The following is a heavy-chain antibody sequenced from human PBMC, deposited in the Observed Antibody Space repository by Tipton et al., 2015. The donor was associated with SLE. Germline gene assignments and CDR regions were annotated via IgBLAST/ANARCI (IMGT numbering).Heavy chain of an antibody. D-gene: IGHD6-19*01. V-gene: IGHV4-39*07. CDR2: IYYSGST. J-gene: IGHJ1*01. CDR3: ARHEVSGIGYFQH. CDR1: GGSISSSSYY. Sequence: TLSLTCTVSGGSISSSSYYWGWIRQPPGKGLEWIGSIYYSGSTYYNPSLKSRVNISVDTSKNQFSLKLTSVTAADTGVYYCARHEVSGIGYFQHWGQGTLVTVSS.